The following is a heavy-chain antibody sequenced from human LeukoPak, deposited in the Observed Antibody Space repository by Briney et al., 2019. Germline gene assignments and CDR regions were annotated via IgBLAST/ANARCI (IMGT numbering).Heavy chain of an antibody. Sequence: GGSLRLSCAASGFTFSSYSMNWVRQAPGKGLEWVSYISSSSTIYYADSVKGRFTISRDNAKNTLYLQMNSLRAEDAAVYYCAKAPVTSCRGAFCYPFDYWGQGTLVTVSS. D-gene: IGHD2-15*01. CDR2: ISSSSTI. J-gene: IGHJ4*02. CDR1: GFTFSSYS. CDR3: AKAPVTSCRGAFCYPFDY. V-gene: IGHV3-48*01.